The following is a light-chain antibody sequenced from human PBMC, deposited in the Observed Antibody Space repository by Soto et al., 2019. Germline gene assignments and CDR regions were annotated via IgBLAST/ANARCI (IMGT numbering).Light chain of an antibody. CDR1: QSVSSN. J-gene: IGKJ4*01. CDR3: QQYNNWPLT. CDR2: GAS. V-gene: IGKV3-15*01. Sequence: TPSALPLSVSPGERATLSCRASQSVSSNLAWYQQKPGQAPRLLIYGASTRATGIPARFSGSGSGTEFTLTISSLQSEDFAVYYCQQYNNWPLTFGGGTKVDI.